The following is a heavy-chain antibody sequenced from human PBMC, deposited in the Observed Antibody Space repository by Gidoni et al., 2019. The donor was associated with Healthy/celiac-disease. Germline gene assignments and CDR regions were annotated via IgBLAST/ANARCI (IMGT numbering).Heavy chain of an antibody. J-gene: IGHJ4*02. V-gene: IGHV3-21*01. CDR3: ARDLFHDYREGY. Sequence: EVQLVESGGGLVKPGGSLRLSCAASGFTFSSYSMNWVRQAPGKGLEWFSSISSSSSYIYYADSVKGRFTISRDNAKNSLYLQMNSLRAEDTAVYYCARDLFHDYREGYWGQGTLVTVSS. D-gene: IGHD4-4*01. CDR2: ISSSSSYI. CDR1: GFTFSSYS.